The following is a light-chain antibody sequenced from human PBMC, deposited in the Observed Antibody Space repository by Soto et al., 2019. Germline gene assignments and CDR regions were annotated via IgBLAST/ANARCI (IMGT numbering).Light chain of an antibody. Sequence: DIMLTQSPVTLSLYPGERATLSCRASQSVSSNYLAWYQQRPGQAPRLLIYGASSRATGIPDRFSGSGSGTDFTLTISRLEPEDSAVYFCQHYSSQTFGQGTKVDI. V-gene: IGKV3-20*01. CDR2: GAS. CDR1: QSVSSNY. J-gene: IGKJ1*01. CDR3: QHYSSQT.